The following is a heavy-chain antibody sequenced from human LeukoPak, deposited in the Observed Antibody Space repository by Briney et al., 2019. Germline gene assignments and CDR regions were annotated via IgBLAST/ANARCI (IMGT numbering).Heavy chain of an antibody. V-gene: IGHV3-20*04. D-gene: IGHD1-26*01. J-gene: IGHJ4*02. CDR2: INWNGGST. Sequence: GGSLRLSCAASGFIFDDYGMSWVRHAPGKGLEWVSGINWNGGSTGYADSVKGRFTISRDNAKNSLYVQMNSLRAEDTALYYCARGGYSGSYFAYWGQGTLVTVSS. CDR1: GFIFDDYG. CDR3: ARGGYSGSYFAY.